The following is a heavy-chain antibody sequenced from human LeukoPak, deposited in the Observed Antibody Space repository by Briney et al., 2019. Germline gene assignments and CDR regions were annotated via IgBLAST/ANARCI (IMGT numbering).Heavy chain of an antibody. V-gene: IGHV4-61*02. D-gene: IGHD3-3*01. Sequence: PSETLSLTCAVSGYSISSSYYWSWIRQPAGKGLEWIGRIYTSGSTNYNPSLKSRVTISVDTSKNQFSLKLSSVTAADTAVYYCAREARYDFWSGYPDYWGQGTLVTVSS. J-gene: IGHJ4*02. CDR3: AREARYDFWSGYPDY. CDR2: IYTSGST. CDR1: GYSISSSYY.